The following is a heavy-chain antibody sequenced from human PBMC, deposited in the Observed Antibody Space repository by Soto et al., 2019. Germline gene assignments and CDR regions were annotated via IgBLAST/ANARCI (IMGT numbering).Heavy chain of an antibody. CDR3: ARHVYTTTVTRGDAFGI. D-gene: IGHD4-17*01. CDR2: IYYSGST. J-gene: IGHJ3*02. V-gene: IGHV4-39*01. Sequence: QLQLQESGPGLVKPSETLSLTCTVSGGSISSSSYYWGWIRQPPGKGLEWIGSIYYSGSTYYNPSLKSRVTISVDTSKNQFSLKLSSVTAADTAVYYCARHVYTTTVTRGDAFGIWGQGTMVTVSS. CDR1: GGSISSSSYY.